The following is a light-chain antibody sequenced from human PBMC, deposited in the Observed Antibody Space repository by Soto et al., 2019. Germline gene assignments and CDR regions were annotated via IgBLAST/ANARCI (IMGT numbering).Light chain of an antibody. CDR3: MLSYSGARWV. J-gene: IGLJ3*02. V-gene: IGLV7-46*01. CDR2: DAT. Sequence: QAVVTQEPSLTVSPGGTVNLTCGSSTGAVTSGHYPYWFQQKPGQAPRTLIYDATNKHSWTPARFSGYLLGGNAALTLSGAQPEDEAEYYCMLSYSGARWVFGGGTNLTVL. CDR1: TGAVTSGHY.